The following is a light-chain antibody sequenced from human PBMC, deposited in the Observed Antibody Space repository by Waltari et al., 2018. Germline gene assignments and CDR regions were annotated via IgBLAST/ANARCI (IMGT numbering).Light chain of an antibody. V-gene: IGLV4-69*01. CDR1: SGHSSNL. CDR3: QTGSHGTWV. J-gene: IGLJ3*02. CDR2: VNSDGSH. Sequence: QLVLTQSPSASAAPGAAVKLTCTMDSGHSSNLSAWPQQRPEKGPRYLMKVNSDGSHTKGDQVPDRFSGSSSGAERYLTISHVQSEDEADYYCQTGSHGTWVFGGGTTLTVL.